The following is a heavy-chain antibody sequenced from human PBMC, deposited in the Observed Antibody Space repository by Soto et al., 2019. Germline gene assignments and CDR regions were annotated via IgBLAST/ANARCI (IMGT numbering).Heavy chain of an antibody. CDR3: AKEIQDGYIWGSPITRFDY. J-gene: IGHJ4*02. Sequence: GGSLRLSCAASGFTFDDYAMHWVRQAPGKGLEWVSGISWNSGSIGYADSVKGRFTISRDNAKNSLYLQMNSLRAEDTALYYCAKEIQDGYIWGSPITRFDYWGQGTLVTVSS. CDR2: ISWNSGSI. CDR1: GFTFDDYA. D-gene: IGHD3-16*01. V-gene: IGHV3-9*01.